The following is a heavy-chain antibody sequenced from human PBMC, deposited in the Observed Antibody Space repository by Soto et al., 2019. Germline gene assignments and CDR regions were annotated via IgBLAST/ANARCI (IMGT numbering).Heavy chain of an antibody. CDR1: XXXXSTSGVG. D-gene: IGHD3-22*01. J-gene: IGHJ5*02. CDR3: AHSSYYYDSSGXSNWFDP. V-gene: IGHV2-5*01. Sequence: PTLVNPTQXLTLTCTXXXXXXSTSGVGVGWIRQPPGKALEWLALIYWNDDKRYSPSLKSRLTITKDTSKNQVVLTMTNMDPVDTATYYCAHSSYYYDSSGXSNWFDPWGQGTLVTVSS. CDR2: IYWNDDK.